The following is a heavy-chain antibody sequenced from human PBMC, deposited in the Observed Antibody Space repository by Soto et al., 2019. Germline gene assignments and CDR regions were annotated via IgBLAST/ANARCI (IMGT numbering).Heavy chain of an antibody. J-gene: IGHJ4*02. D-gene: IGHD2-2*01. V-gene: IGHV4-34*01. CDR3: ARGSIVVVPAAMRHWNY. CDR1: GGSFSGYY. CDR2: INHSGST. Sequence: QVQLQQWGAGLLKPSETLSLTCAVYGGSFSGYYWSWIRQPPGKGLEWIGEINHSGSTNYNPSLKSRVTISVDTSKNQFSLKLSSVTAADTAVYYYARGSIVVVPAAMRHWNYWGQGTLVTVSS.